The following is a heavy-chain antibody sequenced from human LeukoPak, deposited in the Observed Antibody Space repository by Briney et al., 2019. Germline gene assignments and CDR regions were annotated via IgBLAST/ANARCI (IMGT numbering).Heavy chain of an antibody. CDR2: THYTGST. J-gene: IGHJ3*02. CDR3: ARDGDTAMILFAFDI. CDR1: GGSISSYY. V-gene: IGHV4-59*01. Sequence: PSETLSLTCTVSGGSISSYYWSWIRQPPGKGLEWIGYTHYTGSTSVNPSLKSRVTISVDTSKSQFSLKVNSVTAADTAVYYCARDGDTAMILFAFDIWGQGTMVTDSS. D-gene: IGHD5-18*01.